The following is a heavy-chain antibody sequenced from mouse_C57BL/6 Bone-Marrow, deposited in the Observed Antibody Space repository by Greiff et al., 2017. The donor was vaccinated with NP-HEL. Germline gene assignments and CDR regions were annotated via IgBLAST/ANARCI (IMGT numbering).Heavy chain of an antibody. V-gene: IGHV1-47*01. CDR1: GYTFTTYP. Sequence: VKLMESGAELVKPGASVKMSCKASGYTFTTYPIEWMKQNHGKSLEWIGNFHPYNDDTKYNEKFKGKATLTVEKSSSTVYLELRRLTSDDSAVYYCARGSNYCFMDYWGQGTSVTVSS. D-gene: IGHD2-5*01. J-gene: IGHJ4*01. CDR3: ARGSNYCFMDY. CDR2: FHPYNDDT.